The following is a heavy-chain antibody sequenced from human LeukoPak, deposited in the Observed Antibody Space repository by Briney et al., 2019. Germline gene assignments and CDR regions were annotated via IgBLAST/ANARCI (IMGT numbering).Heavy chain of an antibody. CDR2: ISGSGDYT. V-gene: IGHV3-23*01. CDR1: GFSFSSYA. CDR3: AKGKNTGSYLSHVDY. J-gene: IGHJ4*02. Sequence: PGGSLRLSCAASGFSFSSYALSWVRQAPGKGLEWVSTISGSGDYTYYADSVKGRFTISRDNSKNTLYLQMNSLRTEDTTLYYCAKGKNTGSYLSHVDYWGQGTLVTVSS. D-gene: IGHD3-10*01.